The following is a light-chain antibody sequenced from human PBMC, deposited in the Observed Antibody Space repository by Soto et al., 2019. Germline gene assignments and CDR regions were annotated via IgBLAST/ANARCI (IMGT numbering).Light chain of an antibody. J-gene: IGLJ3*02. CDR3: CSYAGSYTV. CDR2: DVS. V-gene: IGLV2-11*01. CDR1: SSDVGGYNY. Sequence: QSVLTQPRSVSGSPGQSVTISCIGTSSDVGGYNYVSWYQQHPGKAPKLMIYDVSKRPSGVPDRFSGSKSGNTASLTISGLQAEDEADYYCCSYAGSYTVFGGGTKVTVL.